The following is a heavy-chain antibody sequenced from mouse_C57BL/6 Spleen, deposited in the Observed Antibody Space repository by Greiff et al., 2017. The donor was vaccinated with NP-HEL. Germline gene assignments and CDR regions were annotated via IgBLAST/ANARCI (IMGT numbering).Heavy chain of an antibody. CDR1: GYTFTDYY. CDR2: INPNNGGT. V-gene: IGHV1-26*01. CDR3: ARVYGSSWGFAY. Sequence: VQLQQSGPELVKPGASVKISCKASGYTFTDYYMNWVKQSHGKSLEWIGDINPNNGGTSYNQKFKGKATLTVDKSSSTAYMELRSLTSEDSAVYYCARVYGSSWGFAYWGQGTLVTVSA. J-gene: IGHJ3*01. D-gene: IGHD1-1*01.